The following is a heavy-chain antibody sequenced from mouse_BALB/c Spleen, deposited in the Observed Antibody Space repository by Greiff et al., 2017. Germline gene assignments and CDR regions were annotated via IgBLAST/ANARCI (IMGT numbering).Heavy chain of an antibody. J-gene: IGHJ1*01. Sequence: VQLQESGAELAKPGASVKMSCKASGYTFTSYWMHWVKQRPGQGLEWIGYINPSTGYTEYNQKFKDKATLTADKSSSTAYMQLSSLTSEDSAVYYCASRGYGNFHWYFDVWGAGTTVTVSS. D-gene: IGHD2-1*01. CDR2: INPSTGYT. CDR1: GYTFTSYW. V-gene: IGHV1-7*01. CDR3: ASRGYGNFHWYFDV.